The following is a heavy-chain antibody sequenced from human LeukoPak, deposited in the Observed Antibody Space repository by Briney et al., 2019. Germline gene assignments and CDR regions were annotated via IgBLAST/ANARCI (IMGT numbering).Heavy chain of an antibody. CDR1: GFTFSSYS. J-gene: IGHJ4*02. CDR3: ARGFEGSGRGIDY. D-gene: IGHD1-26*01. Sequence: GGSLRLSCAASGFTFSSYSMNWVRQAPGKGLEWVSSISSSSSYIYYADSVKGRFTISRDNAKNSLHLQMNSLRAEDTAVYYCARGFEGSGRGIDYWGQGTLVTVSS. V-gene: IGHV3-21*01. CDR2: ISSSSSYI.